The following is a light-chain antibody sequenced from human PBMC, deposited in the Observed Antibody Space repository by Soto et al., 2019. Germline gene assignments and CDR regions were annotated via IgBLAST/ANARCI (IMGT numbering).Light chain of an antibody. CDR2: EAS. V-gene: IGLV2-8*01. CDR3: SSYAGSNNLV. Sequence: QSVLTQPPSASGSPGQSVTISCTEPAIKVGGYNYVSWYQQHPAKAPKLMIYEASKRPSGVPDRFSGSKSGNTASLTVSGLQAEDEADYYCSSYAGSNNLVFGGGTKLTVL. J-gene: IGLJ2*01. CDR1: AIKVGGYNY.